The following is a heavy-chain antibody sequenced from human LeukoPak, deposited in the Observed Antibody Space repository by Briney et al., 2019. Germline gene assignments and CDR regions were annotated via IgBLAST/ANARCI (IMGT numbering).Heavy chain of an antibody. Sequence: SETLSLTCTVSGGSISSGDYYWSWIRQPPGKGLEWIGYIYYSGSTYYNPSLKSRVTISVDTSKNQFSLKLSSVTAADTAVYYCARAILQLWVFEWGQGTLVTVSS. V-gene: IGHV4-30-4*01. J-gene: IGHJ4*02. CDR3: ARAILQLWVFE. CDR2: IYYSGST. D-gene: IGHD5-18*01. CDR1: GGSISSGDYY.